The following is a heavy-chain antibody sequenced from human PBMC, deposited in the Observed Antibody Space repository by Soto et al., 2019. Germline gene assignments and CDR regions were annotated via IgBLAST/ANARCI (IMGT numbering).Heavy chain of an antibody. CDR1: GGPISSGGYY. CDR2: INYSGST. Sequence: PSETLSLTCTVSGGPISSGGYYWSWIRQHPGKGLEWIGYINYSGSTYYNPSLKSRVTISVDTSKNQFSLKLSSVTAADTAVYYCARDRGPPGPGWFDPWGQGTLVTVSS. J-gene: IGHJ5*02. CDR3: ARDRGPPGPGWFDP. V-gene: IGHV4-31*03.